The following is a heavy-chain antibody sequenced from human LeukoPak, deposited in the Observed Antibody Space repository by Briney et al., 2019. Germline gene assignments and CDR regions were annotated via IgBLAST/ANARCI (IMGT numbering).Heavy chain of an antibody. CDR1: GFTFDDYA. J-gene: IGHJ4*02. CDR3: AKDRSRSGYHFDY. D-gene: IGHD5-12*01. V-gene: IGHV3-9*01. CDR2: ISWNSGSI. Sequence: GGSLRLSCAASGFTFDDYAMNWVRQAPGKGLEWVSGISWNSGSIGYADSVKGRFTISRDNAKNSLYLQMNSLRAEDTALYYCAKDRSRSGYHFDYWGQGTLVTVSS.